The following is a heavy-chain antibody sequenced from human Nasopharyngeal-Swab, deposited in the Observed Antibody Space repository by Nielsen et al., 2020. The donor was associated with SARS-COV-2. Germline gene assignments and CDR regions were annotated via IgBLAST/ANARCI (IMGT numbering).Heavy chain of an antibody. Sequence: WVRQAPGQGLEWMGGIIPIFGTANYAQKFQGRVTITADKSTSTAYMELSSLRSEDTAVYYCARDRIVGATSALDPWGQGTLVTVSS. D-gene: IGHD1-26*01. V-gene: IGHV1-69*06. CDR3: ARDRIVGATSALDP. CDR2: IIPIFGTA. J-gene: IGHJ5*02.